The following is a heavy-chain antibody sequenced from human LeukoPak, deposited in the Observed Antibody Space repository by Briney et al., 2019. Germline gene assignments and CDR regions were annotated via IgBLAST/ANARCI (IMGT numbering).Heavy chain of an antibody. CDR1: GFTFSSYW. Sequence: GGSLRLSCAASGFTFSSYWMHWVRQAPGKGLVWVSRINSDGSSTSYADPVKGRFTISRDNAKNTLYLQMNSLRAEDTAVYYCVSLGELSAFDYWGQGTLVTVSS. D-gene: IGHD3-16*02. CDR2: INSDGSST. V-gene: IGHV3-74*01. CDR3: VSLGELSAFDY. J-gene: IGHJ4*02.